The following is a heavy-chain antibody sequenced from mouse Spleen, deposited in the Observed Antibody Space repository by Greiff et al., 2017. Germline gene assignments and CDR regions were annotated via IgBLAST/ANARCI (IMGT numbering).Heavy chain of an antibody. CDR3: ARHDYYGSSDFDY. J-gene: IGHJ2*01. V-gene: IGHV1-52*01. D-gene: IGHD1-1*01. CDR2: IDPSDSET. CDR1: GYTFTSYW. Sequence: VQLQQPGAELVRPGSSVKLSCKASGYTFTSYWMHWVKQRPIQGLEWIGNIDPSDSETHYNQKFKDKATLTVDKSSSTAYMQLSSLTSEDSAVYYCARHDYYGSSDFDYWGQGTTLTVSS.